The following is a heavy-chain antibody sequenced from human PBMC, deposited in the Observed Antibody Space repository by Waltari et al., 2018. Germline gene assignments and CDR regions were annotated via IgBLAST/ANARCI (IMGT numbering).Heavy chain of an antibody. CDR1: GFTFSSYA. CDR3: SKGGSVTSSSHFDS. V-gene: IGHV3-23*01. CDR2: ISGSGGST. Sequence: EVQLLESGGGLVQPGGSLRLSCAASGFTFSSYAMSWVRPAPGKGLEWVSTISGSGGSTYYADSVKGRFTISRDNSKNTLYLQMNSLRAEDTAVYYCSKGGSVTSSSHFDSWGQGTLVTVSS. D-gene: IGHD6-6*01. J-gene: IGHJ4*02.